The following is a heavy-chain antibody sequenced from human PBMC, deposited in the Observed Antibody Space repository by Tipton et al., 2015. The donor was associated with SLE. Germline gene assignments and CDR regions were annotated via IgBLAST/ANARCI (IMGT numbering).Heavy chain of an antibody. CDR1: GGSISAYY. CDR3: ARLEVQEMGYYYYYMDV. V-gene: IGHV4-34*01. D-gene: IGHD5-24*01. Sequence: TLSLTCAVYGGSISAYYWSWIRQPPGKGLEWIGEISHTGSTNFNPSLKSRVAISVDTSKNQFSLKLSSVTAADTAVYYCARLEVQEMGYYYYYMDVWSKGTTVTVSS. CDR2: ISHTGST. J-gene: IGHJ6*03.